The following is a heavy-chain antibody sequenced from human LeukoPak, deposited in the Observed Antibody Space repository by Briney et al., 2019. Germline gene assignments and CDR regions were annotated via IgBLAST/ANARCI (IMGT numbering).Heavy chain of an antibody. CDR1: GFTFNDYY. CDR2: ISSSGSTI. V-gene: IGHV3-11*01. Sequence: GGSLRLSCAASGFTFNDYYMSWIRQAPGKGLEWVSYISSSGSTIYYADSVKGRFTISRDNAKNSLYLQMNSLRAEDTAVYYCAKETPRVNYMDVWGKGTTVTVSS. J-gene: IGHJ6*03. D-gene: IGHD4-23*01. CDR3: AKETPRVNYMDV.